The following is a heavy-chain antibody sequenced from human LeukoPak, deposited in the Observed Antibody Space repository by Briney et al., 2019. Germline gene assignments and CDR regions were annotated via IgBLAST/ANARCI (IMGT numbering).Heavy chain of an antibody. J-gene: IGHJ4*02. V-gene: IGHV4-4*07. CDR3: ARVVTFGALYYFDY. D-gene: IGHD3/OR15-3a*01. CDR2: IYTSGST. CDR1: GGSISSYY. Sequence: SETLSLTCTVSGGSISSYYWSWIRQPAGKGLEWIGRIYTSGSTNYNPSLKSRVTMSVDTSKNQFSLKLSSVTAADTAVYYCARVVTFGALYYFDYWGQGTLVTVSS.